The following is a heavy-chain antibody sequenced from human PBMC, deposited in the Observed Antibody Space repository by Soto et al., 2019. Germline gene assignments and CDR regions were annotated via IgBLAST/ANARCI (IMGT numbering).Heavy chain of an antibody. V-gene: IGHV3-15*07. CDR2: IKSKTDGGTT. J-gene: IGHJ4*02. CDR1: GFTFSNAW. CDR3: TTFLYYDFWSGQHYHAY. D-gene: IGHD3-3*01. Sequence: EVQLVESGGGLVKPGGSLRLSCAASGFTFSNAWMNWVRQAPGKGLEWVGRIKSKTDGGTTDYAAPVKGRFTISRDDSKNTLYLQMNSLKPEDTAVYYCTTFLYYDFWSGQHYHAYWGQGTLVTVSS.